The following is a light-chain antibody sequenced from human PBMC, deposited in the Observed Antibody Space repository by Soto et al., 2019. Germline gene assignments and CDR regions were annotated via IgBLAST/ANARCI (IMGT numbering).Light chain of an antibody. V-gene: IGKV3-11*01. CDR2: DAS. Sequence: EIVLTQSPGTLSFSPGERATLYCRASQSVSTFLAWYQHKPGQAPRLLISDASNRATGIPARFSGSGSGTDFTLTISSLEPEDFAVYYCHQRQYWPPITFGQGTRLEIK. J-gene: IGKJ5*01. CDR3: HQRQYWPPIT. CDR1: QSVSTF.